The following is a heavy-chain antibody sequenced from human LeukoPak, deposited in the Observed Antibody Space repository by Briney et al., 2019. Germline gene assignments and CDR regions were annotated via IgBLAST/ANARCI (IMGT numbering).Heavy chain of an antibody. V-gene: IGHV1-18*01. J-gene: IGHJ4*02. CDR2: ISAYNGNT. D-gene: IGHD6-19*01. CDR1: GYTFTSYG. CDR3: ARDVQDSNGWESDY. Sequence: ASVKVSCKASGYTFTSYGISWVRQAPGQGLEWMGWISAYNGNTNYAQKLQGRVTMTTDTSTSTAYMELRSLRYDDAAVYYCARDVQDSNGWESDYWGQGTLVTVSS.